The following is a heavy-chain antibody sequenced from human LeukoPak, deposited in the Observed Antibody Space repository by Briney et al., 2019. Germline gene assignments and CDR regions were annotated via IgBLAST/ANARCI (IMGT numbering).Heavy chain of an antibody. CDR1: GYTFTSYY. V-gene: IGHV1-2*02. CDR2: INPNSGGT. D-gene: IGHD2-2*01. Sequence: ASVKVSCKASGYTFTSYYMHWVRQAPGQGLEWMGWINPNSGGTNYAQKFQGRVTMTRDTSISTAYMELSRLRSDDTAVYYCARDILSVGDNWFDPWGQGTLVTVSS. CDR3: ARDILSVGDNWFDP. J-gene: IGHJ5*02.